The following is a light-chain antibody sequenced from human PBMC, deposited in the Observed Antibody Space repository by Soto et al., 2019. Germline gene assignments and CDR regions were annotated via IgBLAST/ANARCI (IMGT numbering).Light chain of an antibody. CDR3: HQYVSSWT. CDR2: GAS. Sequence: EIVLTQSPATVSLSPGERVTLSCRASQYVNIYLAWYQQKPGQAPRLLIYGASSRATGIPDRFSGSGSGTDFTLTISRLEPEDFAVYYCHQYVSSWTFGQGTKVDIK. CDR1: QYVNIY. J-gene: IGKJ1*01. V-gene: IGKV3-20*01.